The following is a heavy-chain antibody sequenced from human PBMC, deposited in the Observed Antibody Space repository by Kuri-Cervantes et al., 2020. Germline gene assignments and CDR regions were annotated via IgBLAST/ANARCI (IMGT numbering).Heavy chain of an antibody. CDR1: GGSFSGYY. V-gene: IGHV4-34*01. CDR2: INHSGST. J-gene: IGHJ4*02. D-gene: IGHD5-18*01. Sequence: SETLSLTCAVYGGSFSGYYWSWIRQPPGKGLEWIGEINHSGSTNYNPSLKSRVTISVDTSKNQFSLKLSSVTAADTAVYYCASGERGYGYNPDRKTFDYWGQGTLVTVSS. CDR3: ASGERGYGYNPDRKTFDY.